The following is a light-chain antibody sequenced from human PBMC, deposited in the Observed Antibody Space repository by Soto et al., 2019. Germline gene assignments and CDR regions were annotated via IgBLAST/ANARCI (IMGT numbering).Light chain of an antibody. Sequence: QSVLTQPASVSGSPGQSITISCTGTSSDVGSYNYISWYQQHPGKAPKLLIYEVTNRPSGVSNRFSGSKSGNTASLTISGLQAEDEATYYCSSYRNGKSLEVFGPGTKGTVL. J-gene: IGLJ1*01. CDR2: EVT. CDR1: SSDVGSYNY. V-gene: IGLV2-14*01. CDR3: SSYRNGKSLEV.